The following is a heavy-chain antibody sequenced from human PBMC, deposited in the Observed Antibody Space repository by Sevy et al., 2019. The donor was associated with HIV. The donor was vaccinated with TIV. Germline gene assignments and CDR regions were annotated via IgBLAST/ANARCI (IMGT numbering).Heavy chain of an antibody. J-gene: IGHJ4*01. CDR2: MRQDGNEK. D-gene: IGHD3-10*01. Sequence: GGSLRLSCAASGFTFSSYWMTWVRQAPGKGLEWVANMRQDGNEKYYVDSVKGRFTISRDNAKNSLYLQMNSLRAEDTAVYYCARGIYGAGSRLGLGYWGHGTLVTVSS. V-gene: IGHV3-7*01. CDR3: ARGIYGAGSRLGLGY. CDR1: GFTFSSYW.